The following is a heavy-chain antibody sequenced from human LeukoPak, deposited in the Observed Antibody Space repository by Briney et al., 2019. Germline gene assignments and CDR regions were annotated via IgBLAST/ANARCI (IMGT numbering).Heavy chain of an antibody. Sequence: ASVKVSCKASGYTFTDYYMYWVRQAPGQGLEWMRWINPKSGGTNYAQKFQGRVTMTRDTSISTAYMELSRLRSDDTAVYYCARAIAVNYGMDVWGQGTTVIVSS. V-gene: IGHV1-2*02. D-gene: IGHD6-19*01. J-gene: IGHJ6*02. CDR2: INPKSGGT. CDR3: ARAIAVNYGMDV. CDR1: GYTFTDYY.